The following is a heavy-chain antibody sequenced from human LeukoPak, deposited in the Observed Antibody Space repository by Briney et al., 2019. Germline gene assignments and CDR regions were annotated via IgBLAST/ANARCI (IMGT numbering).Heavy chain of an antibody. D-gene: IGHD3-16*02. CDR2: IYPGDSDT. Sequence: ESLKISCKGSGYSFTSYWIGWVRQMPGKGLEWMGIIYPGDSDTRYSPSFQGQVTISADKSISTAYLQWSSLKASDTAMYYCARTYYDYVWGSYRWYYFDYWGQGTLVTVSS. CDR3: ARTYYDYVWGSYRWYYFDY. CDR1: GYSFTSYW. V-gene: IGHV5-51*01. J-gene: IGHJ4*02.